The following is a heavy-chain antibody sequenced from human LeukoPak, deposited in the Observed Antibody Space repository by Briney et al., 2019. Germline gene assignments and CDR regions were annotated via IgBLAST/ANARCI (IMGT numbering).Heavy chain of an antibody. CDR1: GYTLTELS. D-gene: IGHD5-12*01. J-gene: IGHJ4*02. V-gene: IGHV1-24*01. CDR3: ATISNSGYDPGRNY. Sequence: ASVKVSCKVSGYTLTELSMHWVRQAPGKGLEWMGGFDPEDGETIYAQKFQGRVTMTEDTSTDTAYMELSSLRSEDTAVYYCATISNSGYDPGRNYWGQGTLVTVSS. CDR2: FDPEDGET.